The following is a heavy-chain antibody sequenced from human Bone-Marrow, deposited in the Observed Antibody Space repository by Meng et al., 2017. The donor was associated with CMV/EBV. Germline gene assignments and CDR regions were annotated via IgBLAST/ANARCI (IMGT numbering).Heavy chain of an antibody. Sequence: GGSLRLSCAASGFTFSSYSMNWVRQAPGKGLEWVSYISSSSSTIYYADSVKGRFTISRDNAKNSLYLQMNSLRAEDTAVYYCARASTYYYYGMDVWGQGTTVTVSS. CDR1: GFTFSSYS. V-gene: IGHV3-48*04. CDR3: ARASTYYYYGMDV. CDR2: ISSSSSTI. J-gene: IGHJ6*02.